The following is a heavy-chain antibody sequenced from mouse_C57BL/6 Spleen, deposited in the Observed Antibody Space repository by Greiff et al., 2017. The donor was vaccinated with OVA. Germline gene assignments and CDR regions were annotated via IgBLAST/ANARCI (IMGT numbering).Heavy chain of an antibody. CDR3: ASEAQAHSWFAY. D-gene: IGHD3-2*02. CDR2: IYPGDGDT. CDR1: GYAFSSSW. Sequence: VQLQQSGPELVKPGASVKISCKASGYAFSSSWMNWVKQRPGKGLEWIGRIYPGDGDTNYNGKFKGKATLTADKSSSTAYMQLSSLTSEDSAVYFCASEAQAHSWFAYWGQGTLVTVSA. J-gene: IGHJ3*01. V-gene: IGHV1-82*01.